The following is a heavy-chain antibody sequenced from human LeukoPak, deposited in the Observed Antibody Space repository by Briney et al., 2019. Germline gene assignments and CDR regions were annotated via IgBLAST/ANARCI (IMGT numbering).Heavy chain of an antibody. CDR3: ARGERGSSGYYAHIDF. V-gene: IGHV1-2*02. CDR1: GYTFTGYY. J-gene: IGHJ4*02. D-gene: IGHD3-22*01. CDR2: IDPNSGGT. Sequence: ASVKVSCKASGYTFTGYYMHWVRQAPGQGLEWMGWIDPNSGGTNYAQKFQGRVTMTRDTSISTAYMELSRLRSDDTAVYYCARGERGSSGYYAHIDFWGQGTLVTVSS.